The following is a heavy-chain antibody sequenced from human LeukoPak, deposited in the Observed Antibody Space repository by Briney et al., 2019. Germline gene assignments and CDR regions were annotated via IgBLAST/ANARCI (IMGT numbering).Heavy chain of an antibody. CDR2: ISYDGSNK. D-gene: IGHD3-9*01. CDR1: GFTFSSYA. V-gene: IGHV3-30-3*01. J-gene: IGHJ4*02. Sequence: PGGSLRLSCAASGFTFSSYAMHWIRQAPGKGLEWVAVISYDGSNKYYADSVKGRFTISRDNSKNTLYLQMNSLRAEDTAVYYCAPLRYLGYYFDYWGQGTLVTVSS. CDR3: APLRYLGYYFDY.